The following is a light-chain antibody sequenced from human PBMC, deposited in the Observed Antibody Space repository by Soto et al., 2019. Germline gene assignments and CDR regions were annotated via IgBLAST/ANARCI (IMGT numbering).Light chain of an antibody. J-gene: IGKJ2*02. CDR2: LGS. V-gene: IGKV2-28*01. CDR1: QSLLFINGYNY. CDR3: MQALQAPGT. Sequence: DVVMTQSPLSLPVTPGEPASISCRSSQSLLFINGYNYLDWYLQKPGQSPQLLIYLGSNRASGVPDGFSGSGSGTDFTLKISRVEADDVGVYYCMQALQAPGTFGQGTKLEIK.